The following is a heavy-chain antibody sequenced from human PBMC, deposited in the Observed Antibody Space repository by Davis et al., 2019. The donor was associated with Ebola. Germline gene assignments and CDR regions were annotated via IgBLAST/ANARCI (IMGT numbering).Heavy chain of an antibody. J-gene: IGHJ4*02. D-gene: IGHD3-3*01. CDR2: ISYDGNSK. CDR1: GFTFSSYG. Sequence: SLILSCAASGFTFSSYGMQWVRQAPGKGLEWVGVISYDGNSKYYADSVKGRFTISRHNSKNTLYLQLKSLRGEDTAVYYCAKTYYDSWGGPQGQEYWGQGTLVTVSS. CDR3: AKTYYDSWGGPQGQEY. V-gene: IGHV3-30*18.